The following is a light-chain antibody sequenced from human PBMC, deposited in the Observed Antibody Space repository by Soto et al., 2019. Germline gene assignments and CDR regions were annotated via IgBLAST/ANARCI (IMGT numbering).Light chain of an antibody. CDR1: QGISSY. CDR2: AAS. CDR3: QQSYSTLET. V-gene: IGKV1-39*01. J-gene: IGKJ2*01. Sequence: DIQMTQSPSSLSASVGDRVTITCRASQGISSYLNWYQQKPGKAPKLLIYAASSLQSGVPSRFSGSGSGTDFTLTISSLQPEDFATYYCQQSYSTLETFGQGTKVDIK.